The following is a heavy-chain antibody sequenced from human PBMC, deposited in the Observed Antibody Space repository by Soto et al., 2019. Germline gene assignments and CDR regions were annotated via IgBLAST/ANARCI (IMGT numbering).Heavy chain of an antibody. V-gene: IGHV3-48*02. Sequence: GGSLRLSCAASGFTFSSYGRNWVRQAPGKGLEWVSYISSSSSTIYYADSVKGRFTISRDNAKNSLYLQMNSLRDEDTAVYYCAREYTGYSDYYYGMDVWGQGSTVTVSS. CDR3: AREYTGYSDYYYGMDV. CDR2: ISSSSSTI. CDR1: GFTFSSYG. D-gene: IGHD1-26*01. J-gene: IGHJ6*02.